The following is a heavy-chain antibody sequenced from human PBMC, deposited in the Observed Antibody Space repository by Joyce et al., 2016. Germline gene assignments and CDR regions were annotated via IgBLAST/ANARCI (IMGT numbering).Heavy chain of an antibody. CDR1: GFTFSPSS. D-gene: IGHD3-22*01. J-gene: IGHJ6*02. V-gene: IGHV3-21*02. CDR2: ISSDSTYI. CDR3: ARGGIVYDYSMDL. Sequence: EVQLVESGGGLVKPGGSLRISCAASGFTFSPSSMGWFRRAPGKGLEWVSAISSDSTYIFYADSVKGRFTVSRDNAKNSLYLQMNSLRAEDTAVFFCARGGIVYDYSMDLWGQGTTVTVSS.